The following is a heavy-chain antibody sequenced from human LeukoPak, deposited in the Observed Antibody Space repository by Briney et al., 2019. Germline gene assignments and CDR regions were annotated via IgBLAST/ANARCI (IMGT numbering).Heavy chain of an antibody. Sequence: GALRLSCAASGFTFSSYAMHWVRQAPGKGLEWVAVISYDGSNKYYADSVKGQFTISRDNSKNTLYLQMNSLRAEDTAVYYCARDRVENGPPDYWGQGTLVTVSS. CDR3: ARDRVENGPPDY. CDR2: ISYDGSNK. J-gene: IGHJ4*02. CDR1: GFTFSSYA. V-gene: IGHV3-30*04. D-gene: IGHD3-10*01.